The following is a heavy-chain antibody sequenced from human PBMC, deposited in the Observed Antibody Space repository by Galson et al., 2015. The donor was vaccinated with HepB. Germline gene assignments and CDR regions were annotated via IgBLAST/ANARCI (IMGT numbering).Heavy chain of an antibody. CDR2: IYYSGST. Sequence: SETLSLTCTVSGGSISSSSYYWGWIRQPPGKGLEWIGSIYYSGSTYYNPSLKSRVTISVDTSKNQFSLKLSSVTAADTAVYYCARHPARYYYGSGNYFDYWGQGTLVTVSS. CDR1: GGSISSSSYY. D-gene: IGHD3-10*01. CDR3: ARHPARYYYGSGNYFDY. J-gene: IGHJ4*02. V-gene: IGHV4-39*01.